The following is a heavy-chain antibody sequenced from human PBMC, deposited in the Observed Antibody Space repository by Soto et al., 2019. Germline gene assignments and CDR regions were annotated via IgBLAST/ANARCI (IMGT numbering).Heavy chain of an antibody. D-gene: IGHD1-20*01. Sequence: SLRLSCAASGFTFSDYYMSWIRQAPGKGLEWVSYISSSSSYTNYADSVKGRFTISRDNAKNSLYLQMNSLRAEDTAVYYCARDQRRITGNRGEFDYWGQGTLVTASS. CDR3: ARDQRRITGNRGEFDY. J-gene: IGHJ4*02. V-gene: IGHV3-11*06. CDR1: GFTFSDYY. CDR2: ISSSSSYT.